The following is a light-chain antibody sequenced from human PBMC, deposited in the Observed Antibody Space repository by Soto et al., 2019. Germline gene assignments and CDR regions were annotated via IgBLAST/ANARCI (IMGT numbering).Light chain of an antibody. J-gene: IGLJ2*01. CDR2: STN. CDR1: SGSVSSSHY. CDR3: VLYMGSGISV. V-gene: IGLV8-61*01. Sequence: QTVVTQEPSFSVSPGGTVTLTCGLSSGSVSSSHYPTWCRQTPGQAPRTLIYSTNTRSSGVPDRFSGSILGNKAALTITGGQADYGTEYYCVLYMGSGISVFGGGTKLTVL.